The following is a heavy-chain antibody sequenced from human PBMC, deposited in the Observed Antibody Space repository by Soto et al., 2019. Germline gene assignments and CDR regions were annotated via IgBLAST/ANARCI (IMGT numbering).Heavy chain of an antibody. CDR2: IYYSGST. Sequence: SETLSLTCTVSGGSISSSSYYWGWIRQPPGKGLEWIGSIYYSGSTYYNPSLKSRVTISVDTSKNQFSLKLSSVTAADTAVYYCARDGRTTGTTVFSFHYYYYMDVWGKGTTVTVSS. CDR3: ARDGRTTGTTVFSFHYYYYMDV. D-gene: IGHD1-1*01. J-gene: IGHJ6*03. V-gene: IGHV4-39*02. CDR1: GGSISSSSYY.